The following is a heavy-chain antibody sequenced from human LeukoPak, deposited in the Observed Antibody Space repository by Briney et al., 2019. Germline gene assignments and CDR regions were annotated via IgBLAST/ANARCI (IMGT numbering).Heavy chain of an antibody. CDR2: VFFSGST. V-gene: IGHV4-61*08. CDR1: GGSISDAAYY. J-gene: IGHJ4*02. Sequence: TSETLSLTCTVSGGSISDAAYYWSWIRQHPGEGLEWIGYVFFSGSTSYNPSLKSRVTISVDTSKNQFSLKLSSVTAADTAVYYCASGYSFRVKFDYWGQGTLVTVSS. D-gene: IGHD5-18*01. CDR3: ASGYSFRVKFDY.